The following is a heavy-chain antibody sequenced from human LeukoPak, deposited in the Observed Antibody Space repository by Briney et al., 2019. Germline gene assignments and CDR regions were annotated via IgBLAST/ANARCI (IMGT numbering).Heavy chain of an antibody. J-gene: IGHJ6*03. CDR1: GGSFSGYY. CDR2: INHSGST. Sequence: SSETLSLTCAVYGGSFSGYYWSWIRQPPGKGREGIGEINHSGSTNYNPSLKSRVTISVDTSKNQFSLKLSSVTAADTAVYFCARQGRTYYYYMDVWGKGTTVTISS. V-gene: IGHV4-34*01. CDR3: ARQGRTYYYYMDV.